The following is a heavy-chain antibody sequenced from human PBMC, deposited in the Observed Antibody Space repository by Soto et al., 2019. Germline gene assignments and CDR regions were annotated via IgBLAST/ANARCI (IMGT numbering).Heavy chain of an antibody. V-gene: IGHV3-21*01. J-gene: IGHJ6*03. D-gene: IGHD5-12*01. CDR3: ARVRTGGSGYDYYYYYMDV. CDR1: GFTFSSYS. CDR2: ISSSSSYI. Sequence: GGSLRLSCAASGFTFSSYSMNWVRQAPGKGLEWVSSISSSSSYIYYADSVKGRFTISRDNAKNSLYLQMNSLRAEDTAVYYCARVRTGGSGYDYYYYYMDVWGKGTTVTVSS.